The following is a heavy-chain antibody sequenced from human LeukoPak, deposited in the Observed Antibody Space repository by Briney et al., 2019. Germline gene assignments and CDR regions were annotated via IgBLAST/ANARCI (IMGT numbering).Heavy chain of an antibody. CDR1: GGSIRSGGYY. J-gene: IGHJ6*02. Sequence: SQTLSLTCTVSGGSIRSGGYYCTWIRQHPGKGLEWIGYIYHSGSTFYNPSLKSRVTISVDTSKNQFSLKLSSVTAADTAVYYCASPWDYGGYGMDVWGQGTTVTVSS. CDR2: IYHSGST. CDR3: ASPWDYGGYGMDV. D-gene: IGHD4-23*01. V-gene: IGHV4-31*03.